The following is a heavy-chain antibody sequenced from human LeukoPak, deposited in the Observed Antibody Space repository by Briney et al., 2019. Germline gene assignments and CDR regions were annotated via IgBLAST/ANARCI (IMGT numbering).Heavy chain of an antibody. CDR1: GFTFSSYS. Sequence: GGSLRLSCAASGFTFSSYSMNWVRQAPGKGLEWVSSISSSSSYIYYADSVKGRFTISRDNAKNSLYLQMNSLRAEDTAVYYCANEWVRGVMSVWGQGTLVTVSS. D-gene: IGHD3-10*01. V-gene: IGHV3-21*01. CDR2: ISSSSSYI. J-gene: IGHJ4*02. CDR3: ANEWVRGVMSV.